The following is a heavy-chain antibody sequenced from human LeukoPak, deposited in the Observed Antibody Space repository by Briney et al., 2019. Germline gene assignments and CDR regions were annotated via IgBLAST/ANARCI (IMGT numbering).Heavy chain of an antibody. V-gene: IGHV3-30*03. CDR1: GITFSRHG. Sequence: GGSLRLSCVASGITFSRHGMDWVRQAPGKGLEWVAVIADDGGVKQYADSVKGRFTVSRDNSKSTLYLQMNGLSVEDTAIYYCAREATWGEWYFDHWGQGTPITVSS. CDR3: AREATWGEWYFDH. J-gene: IGHJ4*02. CDR2: IADDGGVK. D-gene: IGHD3-3*01.